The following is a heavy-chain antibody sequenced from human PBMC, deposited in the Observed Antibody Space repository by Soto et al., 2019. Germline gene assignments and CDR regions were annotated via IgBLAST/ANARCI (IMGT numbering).Heavy chain of an antibody. CDR2: IIPLFGRT. J-gene: IGHJ4*02. V-gene: IGHV1-69*01. D-gene: IGHD3-9*01. Sequence: VQLVQSGAELKKPGSSVKVSCKASGGTVSSYAISWVRQAPGQGLEWMGGIIPLFGRTNYAQKFRGRVTITAYESTSTAYMELSSLRSEDTAVYYCARAGSTYYDILTGYHLEYWRQGTLVTVSS. CDR1: GGTVSSYA. CDR3: ARAGSTYYDILTGYHLEY.